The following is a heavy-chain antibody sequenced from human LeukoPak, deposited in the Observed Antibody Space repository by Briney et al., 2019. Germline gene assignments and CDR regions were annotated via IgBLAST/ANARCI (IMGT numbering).Heavy chain of an antibody. J-gene: IGHJ4*02. CDR2: IYYSGST. V-gene: IGHV4-39*07. CDR1: GGSISSSSYY. D-gene: IGHD3-22*01. CDR3: ARVPYYYDSSGHDY. Sequence: SETLSLTCTLSGGSISSSSYYWGWIRQPPGKGLEWIGSIYYSGSTNYNPSLKSRVTISLDTSKNQFSLKLGSVTAADTAVYYCARVPYYYDSSGHDYWGQGTLVTVSS.